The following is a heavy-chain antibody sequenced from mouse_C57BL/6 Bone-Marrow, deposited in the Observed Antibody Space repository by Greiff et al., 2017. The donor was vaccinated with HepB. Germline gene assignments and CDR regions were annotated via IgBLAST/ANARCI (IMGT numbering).Heavy chain of an antibody. J-gene: IGHJ4*01. V-gene: IGHV1-81*01. CDR3: ARSLGYDGYYVAMDY. Sequence: VQRVESGAELARPGASVKLSCKASGYTFTSYGISWVKQRTGQGLEWIGEIYPRSGNTYYNEKFKGKATLTADKSSSTAYMELRSLTSEDSAVYFCARSLGYDGYYVAMDYWGQGTSVTVSS. CDR2: IYPRSGNT. D-gene: IGHD2-3*01. CDR1: GYTFTSYG.